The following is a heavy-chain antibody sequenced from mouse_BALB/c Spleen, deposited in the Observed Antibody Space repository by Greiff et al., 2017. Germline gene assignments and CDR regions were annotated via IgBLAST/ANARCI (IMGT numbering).Heavy chain of an antibody. CDR3: ARTYHRGMDY. CDR2: INPSTGYT. J-gene: IGHJ4*01. Sequence: QVQLQQSGAELAKPGASVKMSCKASGYTFTSYWMHWVKQRPGQGLEWIGYINPSTGYTEYNQKFKDKATLTADKSSSTAYMQLSSLTSEDSAVYYCARTYHRGMDYWGQGTSVNVSS. CDR1: GYTFTSYW. D-gene: IGHD2-12*01. V-gene: IGHV1-7*01.